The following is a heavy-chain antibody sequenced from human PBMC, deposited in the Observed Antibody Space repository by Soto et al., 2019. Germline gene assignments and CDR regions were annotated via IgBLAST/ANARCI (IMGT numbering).Heavy chain of an antibody. CDR1: GFTFSGSA. CDR3: TGLYDSSGYYPY. CDR2: IRSTLNNYAT. J-gene: IGHJ4*02. V-gene: IGHV3-73*01. D-gene: IGHD3-22*01. Sequence: GESLKISCAASGFTFSGSAVHWVRQAPGKGLEWVGRIRSTLNNYATTYAASVKGRFTISRDDSKNTAFLHLSSLETDDTAVYYCTGLYDSSGYYPYWGQGTLVTVSS.